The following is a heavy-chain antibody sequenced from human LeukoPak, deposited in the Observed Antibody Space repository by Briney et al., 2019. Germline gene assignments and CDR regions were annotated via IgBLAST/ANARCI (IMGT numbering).Heavy chain of an antibody. V-gene: IGHV3-23*01. CDR1: GFTFSSYG. J-gene: IGHJ4*02. CDR3: AKLVRNYEED. D-gene: IGHD3-3*01. CDR2: ISGSGGRT. Sequence: GGSLRLSCAASGFTFSSYGMSWVRQAPGKGLEWVSDISGSGGRTYYADSVKGRFTISRDNSKNTLYLQMNGLRAEDTAVYYGAKLVRNYEEDWGQGTLVTVCS.